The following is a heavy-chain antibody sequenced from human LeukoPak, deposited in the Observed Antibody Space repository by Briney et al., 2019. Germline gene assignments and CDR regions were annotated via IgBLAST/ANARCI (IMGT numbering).Heavy chain of an antibody. CDR1: GFTVSSNY. CDR2: IYSGGST. Sequence: GGSLRLSCAASGFTVSSNYMSWVRQAPGKGLEWVSVIYSGGSTYYADSVKGRFTISRDNSKNTLYLQMNSLRAEDTAVYYCASSPTYYYGSGRGHWDQGTLVTVSS. D-gene: IGHD3-10*01. CDR3: ASSPTYYYGSGRGH. J-gene: IGHJ4*02. V-gene: IGHV3-53*01.